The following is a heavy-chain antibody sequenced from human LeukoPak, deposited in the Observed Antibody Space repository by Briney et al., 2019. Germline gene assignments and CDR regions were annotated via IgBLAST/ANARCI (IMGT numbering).Heavy chain of an antibody. D-gene: IGHD3-3*01. Sequence: GASVKVSCKASGGTFSSYAISWVRQAPGQGLEWMGRIVPILGIANYAQKFQGRVTITADKSTSTAYMELSSLRSEDTAVYYCAHDFWSGYYPFDPWGKGTLVTVSS. CDR3: AHDFWSGYYPFDP. V-gene: IGHV1-69*04. CDR2: IVPILGIA. CDR1: GGTFSSYA. J-gene: IGHJ5*02.